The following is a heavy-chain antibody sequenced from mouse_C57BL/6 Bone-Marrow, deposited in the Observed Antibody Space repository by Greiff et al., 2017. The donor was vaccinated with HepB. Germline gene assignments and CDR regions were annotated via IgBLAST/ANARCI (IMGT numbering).Heavy chain of an antibody. CDR3: ARGGNWAWFAY. J-gene: IGHJ3*01. CDR1: GYTFTSYW. Sequence: QVQLKQPGAELVKPGASVKLSCKASGYTFTSYWMQWVKQRPGQGLEWIGEIDPSDSYTNYNQKFKGKATLTVDTSSSTAYMQLSSLTSEDSAVYYCARGGNWAWFAYWGQGTLVTVSA. V-gene: IGHV1-50*01. CDR2: IDPSDSYT. D-gene: IGHD4-1*01.